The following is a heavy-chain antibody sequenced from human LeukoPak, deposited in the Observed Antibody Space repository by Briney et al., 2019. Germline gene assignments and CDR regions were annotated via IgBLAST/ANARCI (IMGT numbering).Heavy chain of an antibody. Sequence: SVKVSCKASGGTFSSYAISWVRQAPGQGLEWMGGIIPIFGTANYAQKFQGRVTITTDESTSTAYMELSSLRSEDTAVYYCARDSSGWYYFDYWGQGTLVTVCS. CDR1: GGTFSSYA. J-gene: IGHJ4*02. V-gene: IGHV1-69*05. D-gene: IGHD6-19*01. CDR3: ARDSSGWYYFDY. CDR2: IIPIFGTA.